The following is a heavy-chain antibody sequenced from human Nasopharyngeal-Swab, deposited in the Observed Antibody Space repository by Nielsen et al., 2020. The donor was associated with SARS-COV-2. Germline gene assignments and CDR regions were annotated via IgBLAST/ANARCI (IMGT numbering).Heavy chain of an antibody. CDR2: INAGNGNT. J-gene: IGHJ6*02. CDR1: GYTFTSYA. CDR3: ARVGLVPIQRFVTFPQYYYYYGMDV. V-gene: IGHV1-3*01. D-gene: IGHD5-18*01. Sequence: ASVKVSCKASGYTFTSYAMHWVRQAPGQRLEWMGWINAGNGNTKYSQKFQGRVTMTRDTSTSTVYMELSSLRSEDTAVYYCARVGLVPIQRFVTFPQYYYYYGMDVWGQGTTVTVSS.